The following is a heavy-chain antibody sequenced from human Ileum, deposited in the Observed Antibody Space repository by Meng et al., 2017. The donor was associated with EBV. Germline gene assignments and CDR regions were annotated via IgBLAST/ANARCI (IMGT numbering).Heavy chain of an antibody. Sequence: QVQLQEAGPGLVKPSATLSLTCSGSGGSISSSNWWNWVRQPPGKGLEWIGEIYYSGSTIYNPSLKSRVTISVDKSKNLFSLKLSSVTAADTAVYYCARGYGSGRDYFDYWGQGTLVTVSS. J-gene: IGHJ4*02. CDR2: IYYSGST. D-gene: IGHD3-10*01. V-gene: IGHV4-4*02. CDR1: GGSISSSNW. CDR3: ARGYGSGRDYFDY.